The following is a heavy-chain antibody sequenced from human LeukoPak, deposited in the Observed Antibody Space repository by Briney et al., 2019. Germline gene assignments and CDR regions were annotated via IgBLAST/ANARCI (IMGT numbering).Heavy chain of an antibody. D-gene: IGHD3-3*01. V-gene: IGHV1-2*02. CDR2: ISPNSGGT. Sequence: GASVKVSCKASGYTFTGYYMHWVRQAPGQGLEWMGWISPNSGGTNYAQKFQGRVTMTRDASISTAYMELSRLRSDDTAVYYCARDPGRRITIFGVVMGVGKDVWGQGTTVTVSS. CDR3: ARDPGRRITIFGVVMGVGKDV. CDR1: GYTFTGYY. J-gene: IGHJ6*02.